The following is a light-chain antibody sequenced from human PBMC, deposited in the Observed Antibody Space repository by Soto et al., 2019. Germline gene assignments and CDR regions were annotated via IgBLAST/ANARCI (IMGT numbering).Light chain of an antibody. Sequence: DVVMTQSPDSLAVSLGERATINCKSSQSVLYSSNNENYLAWYQQKPGQPPKLLIYRASIRESGVPDQFSGSGSGKDCTLTMSSLQAEDVAVYYCQQYYTRIAFGQGTRLEIK. J-gene: IGKJ5*01. V-gene: IGKV4-1*01. CDR2: RAS. CDR1: QSVLYSSNNENY. CDR3: QQYYTRIA.